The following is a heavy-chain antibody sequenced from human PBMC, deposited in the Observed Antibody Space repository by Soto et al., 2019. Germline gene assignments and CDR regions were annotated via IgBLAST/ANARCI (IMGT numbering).Heavy chain of an antibody. V-gene: IGHV3-23*01. J-gene: IGHJ6*02. D-gene: IGHD1-7*01. CDR2: ITASGGST. Sequence: EVQLLESGGGLIEPGGSLRLSCTGSQFTFSNFVMSWVRQFPGKGLEWLSCITASGGSTYYADSVTGRFSVSRDNSKNTLYRQLHSLEAEDTAVYHCAVHLGQNYDTVEGWGQGTKVHVSS. CDR3: AVHLGQNYDTVEG. CDR1: QFTFSNFV.